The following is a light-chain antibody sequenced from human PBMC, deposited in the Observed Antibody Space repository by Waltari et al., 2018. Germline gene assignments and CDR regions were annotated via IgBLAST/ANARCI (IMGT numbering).Light chain of an antibody. CDR2: GAS. J-gene: IGKJ2*01. V-gene: IGKV3-15*01. Sequence: EIVMTQSPATLSVSPGERVTLSCRASQNINSNLAWYQLKPGQAPRLLIYGASTRATGIPARFSGSGSGTEFTFTISSLQSEDVAVYYCQQHELWYTFGQGTKLEIK. CDR1: QNINSN. CDR3: QQHELWYT.